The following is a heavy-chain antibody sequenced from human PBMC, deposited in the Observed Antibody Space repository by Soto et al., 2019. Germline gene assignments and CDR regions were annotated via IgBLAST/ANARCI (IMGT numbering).Heavy chain of an antibody. CDR3: ARDPDGGSSLDY. CDR2: INAGNGNT. D-gene: IGHD1-26*01. V-gene: IGHV1-3*01. J-gene: IGHJ4*02. CDR1: GYTFTSYA. Sequence: QVQLVQSGAEVKKPGASVKVSCKASGYTFTSYAMDWVRQAPGQRLEWMGWINAGNGNTKYSQKFQGRVTITRDTSARTAYVELSSLRSEDTAVYYCARDPDGGSSLDYWGQGTLVSVSS.